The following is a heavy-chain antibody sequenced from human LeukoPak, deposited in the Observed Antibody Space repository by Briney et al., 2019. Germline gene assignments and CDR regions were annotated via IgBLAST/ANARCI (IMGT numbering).Heavy chain of an antibody. CDR1: GFTFSSYA. V-gene: IGHV3-23*01. J-gene: IGHJ3*02. CDR2: ISGSATST. D-gene: IGHD6-13*01. CDR3: AKDLSSSWPNALGI. Sequence: GGSLRLSCAASGFTFSSYAMSWVRQAPGKGLEWVSAISGSATSTYYADSVKGRFTISRDNSNNTLYLQMNSLRAEDTAVYYCAKDLSSSWPNALGIWGQGTMVTVSS.